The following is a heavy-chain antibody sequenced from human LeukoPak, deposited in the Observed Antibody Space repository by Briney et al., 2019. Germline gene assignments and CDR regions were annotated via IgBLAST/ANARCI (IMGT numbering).Heavy chain of an antibody. CDR1: GFTFSSYS. Sequence: GGSLRLSCAASGFTFSSYSMNWVRQAPGKGLEWVSAISGSGGSTYYADSVKGRFTISRDNSKNTLYLQMNSLRAEDTAVYYCAKPRAGYYYDSSGYYPHAFDIWGQGTMVTVSS. CDR2: ISGSGGST. CDR3: AKPRAGYYYDSSGYYPHAFDI. D-gene: IGHD3-22*01. V-gene: IGHV3-23*01. J-gene: IGHJ3*02.